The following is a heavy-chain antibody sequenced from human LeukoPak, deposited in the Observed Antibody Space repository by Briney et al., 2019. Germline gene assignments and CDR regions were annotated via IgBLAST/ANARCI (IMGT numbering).Heavy chain of an antibody. CDR2: FDPEDGET. V-gene: IGHV1-24*01. D-gene: IGHD3-10*01. CDR3: ATGGTYYYGNTTYHTFDY. CDR1: GYTLAEVS. Sequence: ASVKVSCKVSGYTLAEVSIHWVRLAPGKGLEWMGGFDPEDGETFYAQKFQGRVSMTEDTSTDTANMDLSSLGSEDTAVYYCATGGTYYYGNTTYHTFDYWGQGTLLTVSS. J-gene: IGHJ4*02.